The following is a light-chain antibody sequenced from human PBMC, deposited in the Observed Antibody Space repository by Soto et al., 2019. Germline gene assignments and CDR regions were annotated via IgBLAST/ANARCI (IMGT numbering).Light chain of an antibody. CDR2: DAS. V-gene: IGKV1-33*01. CDR1: RDIADS. Sequence: DTQMTQSPSSLSASVGDTVTITCQASRDIADSLNWYQQRAGQAPKLRIYDASNLQSGVPARFSGSGTGTSFILTINSLQPEDFATYYCQQYDDPFTFGGGTKVEIK. CDR3: QQYDDPFT. J-gene: IGKJ4*01.